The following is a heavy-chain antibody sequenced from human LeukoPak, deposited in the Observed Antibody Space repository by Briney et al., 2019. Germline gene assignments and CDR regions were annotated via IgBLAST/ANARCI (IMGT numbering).Heavy chain of an antibody. CDR3: ARRIQLWSDYFDY. J-gene: IGHJ4*02. CDR2: MNPNSGNT. CDR1: GYTFTSYD. V-gene: IGHV1-8*01. D-gene: IGHD5-18*01. Sequence: EASVRVSCKASGYTFTSYDINWVRQATGQGLEWMGWMNPNSGNTGYAQKFQGRVTMTRNTSISTAYMGLSSLRSEDTAVYYCARRIQLWSDYFDYWGQGTLVTVSS.